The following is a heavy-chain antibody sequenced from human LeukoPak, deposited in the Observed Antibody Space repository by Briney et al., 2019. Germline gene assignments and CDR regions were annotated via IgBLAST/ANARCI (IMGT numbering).Heavy chain of an antibody. D-gene: IGHD3-3*01. CDR1: GGSISSYY. V-gene: IGHV4-4*07. CDR3: ASMGRADYDFWSGYPTYNWFDP. Sequence: SETLSLTCTVSGGSISSYYWSWIRQPAGKGLEWIGRIYTSGSTNYNPSLKSRVTISVDTSKNQFSLKLSSVTAADTAVYYCASMGRADYDFWSGYPTYNWFDPWGQGTLVTVSS. J-gene: IGHJ5*02. CDR2: IYTSGST.